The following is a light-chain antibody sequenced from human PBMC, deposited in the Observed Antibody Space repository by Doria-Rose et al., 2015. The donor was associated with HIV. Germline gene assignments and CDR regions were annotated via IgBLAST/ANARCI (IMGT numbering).Light chain of an antibody. CDR3: HQYGTSWT. CDR2: DGS. Sequence: TQSPGTLSLSPGERATLSCRASQSFSSTYLAWYQQKPGQAPGLLIYDGSTRATGIPDRFSASGSGTDFTLTINRLEPEDFALYHRHQYGTSWTFGQGTKVEI. V-gene: IGKV3-20*01. CDR1: QSFSSTY. J-gene: IGKJ1*01.